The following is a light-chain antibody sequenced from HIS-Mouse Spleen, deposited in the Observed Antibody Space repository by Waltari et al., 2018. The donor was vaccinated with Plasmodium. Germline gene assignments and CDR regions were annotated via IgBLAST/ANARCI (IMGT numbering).Light chain of an antibody. CDR2: EVS. J-gene: IGLJ2*01. V-gene: IGLV2-8*01. CDR3: SSYAGSNNLV. Sequence: QSALTQPPSASGSPGQSVTISCTGTSSDVGGYNSVHWYQQHPGKAPKLMIYEVSKRPSGVPDRFSGSKSGNTASLTVSGLQAEDEADYYCSSYAGSNNLVFGGGTKLTVL. CDR1: SSDVGGYNS.